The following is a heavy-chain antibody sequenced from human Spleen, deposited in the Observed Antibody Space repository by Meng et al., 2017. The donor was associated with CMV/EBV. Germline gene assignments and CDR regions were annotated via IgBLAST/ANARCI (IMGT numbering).Heavy chain of an antibody. D-gene: IGHD1-1*01. J-gene: IGHJ4*02. CDR2: INTYSGKT. V-gene: IGHV1-18*01. CDR1: DYTFTSYG. Sequence: ASVKVSCKASDYTFTSYGINWVRQAPGQGLEWMGWINTYSGKTNYVQRFQGRVTLTTDTTTSTVYMELSSLRSEDTAVYFCATGFGYSSLSNFEFWGQGTLVTVSS. CDR3: ATGFGYSSLSNFEF.